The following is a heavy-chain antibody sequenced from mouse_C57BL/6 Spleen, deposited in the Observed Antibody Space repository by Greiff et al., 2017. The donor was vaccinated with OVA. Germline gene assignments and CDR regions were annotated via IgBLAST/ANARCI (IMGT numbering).Heavy chain of an antibody. V-gene: IGHV1-69*01. D-gene: IGHD2-4*01. J-gene: IGHJ2*01. CDR1: GYTFTSYW. CDR3: ARGGVYYDYLYYFDY. CDR2: IDPSDSYT. Sequence: QVQLQQPGAELVMPGASVKLSCKASGYTFTSYWMHWVKQRPGQGLEWIGEIDPSDSYTNYNQKFKGKSTLTVDKSSSTAYMQLSSLTSEDSAVYYCARGGVYYDYLYYFDYWGQGTTLTVSS.